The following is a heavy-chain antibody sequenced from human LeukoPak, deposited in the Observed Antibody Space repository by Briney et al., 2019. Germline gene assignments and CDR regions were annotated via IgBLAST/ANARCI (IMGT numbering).Heavy chain of an antibody. CDR2: IIPIFGTA. J-gene: IGHJ3*02. D-gene: IGHD3-22*01. Sequence: ASVKVSCKASGGTFSSYAISWVRQAPGQGLEWMGGIIPIFGTANYAQKFQGRVTITADESTSTAYMELSSLRSEDTAVYYCARGIKEYYDSSGLDAFDIWGQGTMVTVSS. V-gene: IGHV1-69*13. CDR3: ARGIKEYYDSSGLDAFDI. CDR1: GGTFSSYA.